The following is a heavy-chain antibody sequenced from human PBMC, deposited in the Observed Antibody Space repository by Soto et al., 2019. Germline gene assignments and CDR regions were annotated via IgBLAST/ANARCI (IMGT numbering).Heavy chain of an antibody. CDR1: GYTFTSYG. CDR3: ARVDCTNGVCPSQYNWFDP. CDR2: ISAYNGNT. Sequence: QVQLVQSRAEVKKPGASVKVSCKASGYTFTSYGISWVRQAPGQGLEWIGWISAYNGNTNYAQKLQGRVTMTTDTSTSTAYMELRSLRSDDTAVYYCARVDCTNGVCPSQYNWFDPWGQGTLVTVSS. V-gene: IGHV1-18*01. D-gene: IGHD2-8*01. J-gene: IGHJ5*02.